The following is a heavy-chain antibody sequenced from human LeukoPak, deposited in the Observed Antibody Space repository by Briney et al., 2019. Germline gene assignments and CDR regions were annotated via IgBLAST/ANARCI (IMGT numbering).Heavy chain of an antibody. CDR2: IYSGGST. CDR1: GFTVSSNY. D-gene: IGHD3-9*01. CDR3: ARASALVLRYFDWLPRALGDAFDI. V-gene: IGHV3-53*01. J-gene: IGHJ3*02. Sequence: GGSLRLSCAASGFTVSSNYMGWVRQAPGKGLEWVSVIYSGGSTYYADSVKGRFTISRDNAKNSLYLQMNSLRAEDTAVYYCARASALVLRYFDWLPRALGDAFDIWGQGTMVTVSS.